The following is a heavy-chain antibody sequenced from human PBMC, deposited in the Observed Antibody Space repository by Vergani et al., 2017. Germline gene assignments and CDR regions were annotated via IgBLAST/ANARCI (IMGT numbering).Heavy chain of an antibody. CDR2: ISSSSSTI. CDR1: GFTFSSYS. V-gene: IGHV3-48*01. CDR3: ARSTRDCSSTSCYPYYYYGMDV. J-gene: IGHJ6*02. D-gene: IGHD2-2*01. Sequence: EVQLVESGGGLVQPGGSLRLSCAASGFTFSSYSMNLVRQAPGKGLEWVSYISSSSSTIYYADSVKGRFTISRDNAKNSLYLQMNSLRAEDTAVYYCARSTRDCSSTSCYPYYYYGMDVWGQGTTVTVSS.